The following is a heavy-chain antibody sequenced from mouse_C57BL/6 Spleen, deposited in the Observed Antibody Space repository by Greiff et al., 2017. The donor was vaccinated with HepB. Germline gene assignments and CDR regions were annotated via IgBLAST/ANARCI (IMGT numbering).Heavy chain of an antibody. Sequence: VKVVESGAELVKPGASVKISCKASGYAFSSYWMNWVKQRPGKGLEWIGQIYPGDGDTNYNGKFKGKATLTADKSSSTAYMQRSSLTSEDSAVYFCARSGDGYYVGGAMDYWGQGTSVTVSS. CDR2: IYPGDGDT. D-gene: IGHD2-3*01. V-gene: IGHV1-80*01. CDR1: GYAFSSYW. CDR3: ARSGDGYYVGGAMDY. J-gene: IGHJ4*01.